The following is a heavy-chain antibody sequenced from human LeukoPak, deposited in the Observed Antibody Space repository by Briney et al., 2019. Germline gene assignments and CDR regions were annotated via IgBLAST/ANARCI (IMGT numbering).Heavy chain of an antibody. D-gene: IGHD1-26*01. Sequence: GGSLRLSCAASGFTFSSYAMHWVRQAPGKGLEWVAVISYDGSNKYYADSVKGRFTISRDNSKNTLYLQMNSLRAEDTAVYYCARDGFKWELLRCAFDIWGQGTMVHVSS. CDR1: GFTFSSYA. CDR3: ARDGFKWELLRCAFDI. J-gene: IGHJ3*02. CDR2: ISYDGSNK. V-gene: IGHV3-30-3*01.